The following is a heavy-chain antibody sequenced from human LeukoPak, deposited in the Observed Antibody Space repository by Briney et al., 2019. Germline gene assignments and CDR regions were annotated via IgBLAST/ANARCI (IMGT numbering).Heavy chain of an antibody. V-gene: IGHV4-39*01. CDR2: IHYSGST. D-gene: IGHD5-24*01. Sequence: SETLSLTCTVSGDSISSSSYSWGWIRQPPGQGLEWIGSIHYSGSTYNNPSLKRRATISVDTSKNQFSLKLSSATAADTAVYYCARLRPEIYWGQGTLVSVSS. CDR3: ARLRPEIY. CDR1: GDSISSSSYS. J-gene: IGHJ4*02.